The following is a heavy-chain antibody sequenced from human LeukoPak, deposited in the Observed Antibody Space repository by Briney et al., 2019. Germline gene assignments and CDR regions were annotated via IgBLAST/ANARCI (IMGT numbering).Heavy chain of an antibody. D-gene: IGHD2-15*01. CDR2: ISGSGGST. V-gene: IGHV3-23*01. Sequence: AGGSLRLSCAASGFTFNSYAMNWVRQAPGKGLEWVSAISGSGGSTYYADSVKGRFTISRDNSRNTLYLQMNSLRAEDTAVYYCAKDCSGGSCYSSWGQGTLVTVSS. CDR3: AKDCSGGSCYSS. CDR1: GFTFNSYA. J-gene: IGHJ4*02.